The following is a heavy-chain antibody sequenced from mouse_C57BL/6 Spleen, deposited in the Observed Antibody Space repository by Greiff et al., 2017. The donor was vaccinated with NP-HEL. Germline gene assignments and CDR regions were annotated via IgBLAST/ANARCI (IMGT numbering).Heavy chain of an antibody. Sequence: EVMLVESGGDLVKPGGSLKLSCAASGFTFSSYGMSWVRQTPDKRLEWVATISSGGSYTYYPDSVKGRFTISRDNAKNTLYLQMSSLKSEDTAMYYCARSYGSSPYWYFDVWGTGTTVTVSS. V-gene: IGHV5-6*01. CDR2: ISSGGSYT. CDR1: GFTFSSYG. J-gene: IGHJ1*03. D-gene: IGHD1-1*01. CDR3: ARSYGSSPYWYFDV.